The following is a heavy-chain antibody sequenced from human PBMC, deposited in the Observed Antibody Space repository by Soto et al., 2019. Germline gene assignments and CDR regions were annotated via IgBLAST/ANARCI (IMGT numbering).Heavy chain of an antibody. CDR1: GGTFSSYA. CDR2: IIPIFGTA. Sequence: SVKVSCKASGGTFSSYAISWVRQAPGQGLEWMGGIIPIFGTANYAQKFQGRVTITADESTSTAYMELSSLRSEDTAVYYCASPGENYDFWSGYRFDHWAPGTLFTVSS. J-gene: IGHJ4*02. D-gene: IGHD3-3*01. CDR3: ASPGENYDFWSGYRFDH. V-gene: IGHV1-69*13.